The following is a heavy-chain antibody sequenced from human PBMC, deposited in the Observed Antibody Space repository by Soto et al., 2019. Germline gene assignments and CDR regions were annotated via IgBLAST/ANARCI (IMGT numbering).Heavy chain of an antibody. CDR2: IIPIFGTA. CDR3: ARGLLSYGDYVRPYYYYYGMDV. J-gene: IGHJ6*02. CDR1: GGTFSSYA. V-gene: IGHV1-69*13. D-gene: IGHD4-17*01. Sequence: SVKVSCKASGGTFSSYAISWVRQAPGQGLEWMGGIIPIFGTANYAQKFQGRVTITADESTSTAYMELSSLRSEDTAVYYCARGLLSYGDYVRPYYYYYGMDVWGQGTTVTVSS.